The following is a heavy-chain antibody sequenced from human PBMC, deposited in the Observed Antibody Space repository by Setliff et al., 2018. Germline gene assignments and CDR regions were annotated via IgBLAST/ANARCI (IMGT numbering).Heavy chain of an antibody. CDR1: SGSIIGYY. Sequence: SETLSLTCTVSSGSIIGYYWSWIRQSPGKALEWIGYIYYTGATNYNPSLRSRVTLLAYTSKNQLYLRLSSVAAADTAVYFCARGGGYGSGGSFHNAPFDYWGQGMLVTVSS. D-gene: IGHD3-10*01. J-gene: IGHJ4*02. CDR2: IYYTGAT. CDR3: ARGGGYGSGGSFHNAPFDY. V-gene: IGHV4-59*01.